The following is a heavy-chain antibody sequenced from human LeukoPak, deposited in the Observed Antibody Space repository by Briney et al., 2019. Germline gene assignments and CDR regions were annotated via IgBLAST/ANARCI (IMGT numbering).Heavy chain of an antibody. CDR1: GYIFTGYY. CDR2: INPNSGGT. Sequence: ASVKVSCKASGYIFTGYYIHWVRQAPGQGLEWMGWINPNSGGTKYAQKFQGRVTMTRDTSISTAYMEVSRLRSDDTAVYYCALNYDFWSGYHTTFDCWGQGTLVTVSS. CDR3: ALNYDFWSGYHTTFDC. V-gene: IGHV1-2*02. J-gene: IGHJ4*02. D-gene: IGHD3-3*01.